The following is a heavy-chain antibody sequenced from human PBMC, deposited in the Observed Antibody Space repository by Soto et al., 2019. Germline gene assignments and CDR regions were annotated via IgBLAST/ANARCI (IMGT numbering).Heavy chain of an antibody. CDR1: GFTFSNYA. Sequence: GGSLRLSCATSGFTFSNYAMTWVRQAPGKGLEWVSAISGSGGSTYYADSVKGRFTISRDNSKNTLYLQMNSLRAEDTAVYYCAIVLAAAGPWPVYFDYWGQGTLVTVSS. CDR2: ISGSGGST. J-gene: IGHJ4*02. CDR3: AIVLAAAGPWPVYFDY. V-gene: IGHV3-23*01. D-gene: IGHD6-13*01.